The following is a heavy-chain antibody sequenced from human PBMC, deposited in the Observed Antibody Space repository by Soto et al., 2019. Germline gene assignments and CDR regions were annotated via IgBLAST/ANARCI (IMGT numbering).Heavy chain of an antibody. Sequence: QVQLVQSGAEVKKPGASVKVSCKASGFTFTEYDVHWVRQAPGQGLEWMGWIDPKSGGTKFAEKLQDRVTMAWDTSISTAYMELSSLRSDDTAVYCWATIDPITVNYYNGMDVWGQGTTVTVSS. D-gene: IGHD3-10*01. J-gene: IGHJ6*02. CDR1: GFTFTEYD. CDR3: ATIDPITVNYYNGMDV. V-gene: IGHV1-2*02. CDR2: IDPKSGGT.